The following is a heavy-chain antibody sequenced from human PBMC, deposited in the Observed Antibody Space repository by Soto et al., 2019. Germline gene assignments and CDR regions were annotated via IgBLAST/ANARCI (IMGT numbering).Heavy chain of an antibody. CDR1: GGTFSSYT. Sequence: SVKVSCKASGGTFSSYTISWVRQAPGQGLGWMGRIIPILGIANYAQKFQGRVTITADKSTSTAYMELSSLRSGDTAVYYCARNGYYDSSDYWGQGTLVTVSS. D-gene: IGHD3-22*01. CDR3: ARNGYYDSSDY. V-gene: IGHV1-69*02. CDR2: IIPILGIA. J-gene: IGHJ4*02.